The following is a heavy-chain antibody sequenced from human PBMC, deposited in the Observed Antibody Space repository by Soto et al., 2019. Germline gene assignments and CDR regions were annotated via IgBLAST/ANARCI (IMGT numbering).Heavy chain of an antibody. CDR3: AIASPSRRVVLAAAIDWFDS. CDR1: GGSIIRYY. Sequence: SETLSPTCTVSGGSIIRYYWSWIRQTPGKGLQWIGYVYYRGSTNYNPSLKRRVTMSMDTSKNQFSMNLTSVTAAGTAVYYCAIASPSRRVVLAAAIDWFDSWGQGTLVTFSS. J-gene: IGHJ5*01. V-gene: IGHV4-59*01. CDR2: VYYRGST. D-gene: IGHD2-2*01.